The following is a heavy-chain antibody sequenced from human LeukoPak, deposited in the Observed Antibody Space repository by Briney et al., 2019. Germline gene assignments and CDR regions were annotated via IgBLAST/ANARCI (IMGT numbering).Heavy chain of an antibody. D-gene: IGHD3-3*01. CDR2: IGTAGDT. J-gene: IGHJ4*02. V-gene: IGHV3-13*01. Sequence: GGSLRLSCAASGFTFSSYDMDWVRQATGKVLEWVSAIGTAGDTYYPGSVKGRFTISRENAKNYLYLQMNSLRAGDTAVYYCARTNYDFWSGYYDGWGQGTLVTVSS. CDR1: GFTFSSYD. CDR3: ARTNYDFWSGYYDG.